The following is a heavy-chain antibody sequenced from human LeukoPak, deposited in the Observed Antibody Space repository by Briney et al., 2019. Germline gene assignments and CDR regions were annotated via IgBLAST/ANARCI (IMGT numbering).Heavy chain of an antibody. Sequence: SETLSLTCNVFGVSISNYFWSWLRQPAGKGLEWIGRFYASGTTYYNPSLRSRVTLSMDTSKNHFSLKLTSVTAADTAVYYCARTHCGGGSCDTFDPWSQGTLVTVSS. D-gene: IGHD2-21*01. CDR2: FYASGTT. J-gene: IGHJ5*02. V-gene: IGHV4-4*07. CDR3: ARTHCGGGSCDTFDP. CDR1: GVSISNYF.